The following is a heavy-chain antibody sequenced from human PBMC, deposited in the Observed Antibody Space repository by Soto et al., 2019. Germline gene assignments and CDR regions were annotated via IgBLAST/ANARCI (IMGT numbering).Heavy chain of an antibody. V-gene: IGHV4-39*01. J-gene: IGHJ4*02. D-gene: IGHD1-26*01. CDR2: VYYNGNT. CDR3: ARLSGSYNDRYFDY. CDR1: GGSTSSSSYQ. Sequence: SETLSLTCTVSGGSTSSSSYQWVWIRQPPGKGLEWIGNVYYNGNTYYSPSLKSRLTISVDTPNNQFSLKVKSVTAADTAVYYCARLSGSYNDRYFDYWGQGTLVTVSS.